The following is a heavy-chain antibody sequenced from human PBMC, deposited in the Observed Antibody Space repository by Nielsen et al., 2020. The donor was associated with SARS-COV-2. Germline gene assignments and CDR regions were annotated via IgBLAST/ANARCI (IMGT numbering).Heavy chain of an antibody. CDR3: ATANSGNYFHPFDY. Sequence: GESLKISCVGSGLTLSSYAMHWVRQAPGKGLEWVSSISGSAGSTYYADSVKGRFTISRDNSRNTVYLQMNSLRAEDRAVYYCATANSGNYFHPFDYWGQGTLVTVSS. V-gene: IGHV3-23*01. D-gene: IGHD2/OR15-2a*01. CDR1: GLTLSSYA. CDR2: ISGSAGST. J-gene: IGHJ4*02.